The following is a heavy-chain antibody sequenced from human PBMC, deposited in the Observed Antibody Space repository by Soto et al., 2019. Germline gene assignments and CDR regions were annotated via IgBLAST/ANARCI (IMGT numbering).Heavy chain of an antibody. Sequence: QAQLVQSGAEVRKPGASVKVSCKASGYTFTTYDINWVRQAHGQGLELLGWMDPNSGSTGYAQNFQGRITMTRNISRNEDHMELSSLQSEDTAVYYCARERKFDFWRKGLDVWGQGTTVTGSS. D-gene: IGHD3-3*01. CDR1: GYTFTTYD. V-gene: IGHV1-8*01. CDR2: MDPNSGST. CDR3: ARERKFDFWRKGLDV. J-gene: IGHJ6*02.